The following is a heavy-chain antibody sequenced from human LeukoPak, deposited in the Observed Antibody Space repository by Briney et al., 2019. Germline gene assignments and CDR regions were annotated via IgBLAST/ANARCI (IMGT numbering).Heavy chain of an antibody. Sequence: PSETLSLTCTVSGGSISTNYWSWIRQPPGKGLEWIGHIYYTGSTNYNPSLKSRVTISVDTSKDQFSLKLNSVTAADTAVYYCARAGVGTTPAFWYFALWGRGTLVTVSS. V-gene: IGHV4-59*01. J-gene: IGHJ2*01. CDR2: IYYTGST. D-gene: IGHD1-26*01. CDR3: ARAGVGTTPAFWYFAL. CDR1: GGSISTNY.